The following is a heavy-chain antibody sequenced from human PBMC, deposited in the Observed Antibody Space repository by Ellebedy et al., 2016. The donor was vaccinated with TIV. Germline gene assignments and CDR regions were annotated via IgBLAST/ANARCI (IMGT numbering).Heavy chain of an antibody. Sequence: GESLKISCAASGFTFSSYGMHWVRQAPGKGLEWVAVIWYDGSNKYYADSVKGRFTISRDNSKNTLYLQMNSLRVEDTALYHCARSRYPGARSSFDSWGQGTLVTVSS. CDR3: ARSRYPGARSSFDS. V-gene: IGHV3-33*01. D-gene: IGHD6-6*01. J-gene: IGHJ4*02. CDR1: GFTFSSYG. CDR2: IWYDGSNK.